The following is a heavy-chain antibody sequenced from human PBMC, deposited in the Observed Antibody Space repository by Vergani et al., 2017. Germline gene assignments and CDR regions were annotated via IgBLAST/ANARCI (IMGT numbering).Heavy chain of an antibody. Sequence: LEESGGGSVKPGGSLRLSCAASGFKFSDHYMSWIRQAPGKGLEWVSHISPGASTVSYTDSVTGRFTVSRDNDNNSLTLDMTTLRVEDTAVYYCAKNPGICTTRHYCAMDVWGQGTTVTVSS. D-gene: IGHD1-1*01. CDR3: AKNPGICTTRHYCAMDV. J-gene: IGHJ6*02. V-gene: IGHV3-11*04. CDR2: ISPGASTV. CDR1: GFKFSDHY.